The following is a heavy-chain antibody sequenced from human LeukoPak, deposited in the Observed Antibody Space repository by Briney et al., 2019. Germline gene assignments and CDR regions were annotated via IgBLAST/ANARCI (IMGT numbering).Heavy chain of an antibody. CDR3: ARDIISGYFGMDV. Sequence: ASVKVSCKASRYTFSNNYVHWVRQAPGQGLEWMGWINPNSGGTNYAQKFQVRATMTRDTSSSTMYMELSRLRSDDTAVYYCARDIISGYFGMDVWGQGTTVTVSS. V-gene: IGHV1-2*02. J-gene: IGHJ6*02. D-gene: IGHD5-12*01. CDR2: INPNSGGT. CDR1: RYTFSNNY.